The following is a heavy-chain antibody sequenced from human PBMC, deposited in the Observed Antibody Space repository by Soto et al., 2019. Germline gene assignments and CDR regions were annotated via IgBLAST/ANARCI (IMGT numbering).Heavy chain of an antibody. V-gene: IGHV3-7*01. CDR1: GFTFSNYW. CDR3: ARDAEDSHLGY. CDR2: IKEDGSEQ. Sequence: DVQLVESGGNLVQPGGSLRLSCAASGFTFSNYWMTWVRQAPGKGLECVANIKEDGSEQFYVDSVKGRFTISRDNAKNSLYLQMNSLRVEDTAVYYCARDAEDSHLGYWGQGTMVAVSS. J-gene: IGHJ4*02. D-gene: IGHD3-22*01.